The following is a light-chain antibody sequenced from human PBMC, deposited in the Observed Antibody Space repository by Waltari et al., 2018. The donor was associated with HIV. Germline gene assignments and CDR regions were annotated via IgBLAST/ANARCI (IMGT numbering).Light chain of an antibody. CDR3: AAWDDSLSGWV. CDR1: SSNIGSNY. Sequence: QSVLTQPPSASGTPGQRVTISCSGSSSNIGSNYVYWYQQLPGTAPKLPIYRNNQRPSGVPYRFSCSKSGTSASLAISGLRSEDEADYYCAAWDDSLSGWVFGGGTKLTVL. CDR2: RNN. J-gene: IGLJ3*02. V-gene: IGLV1-47*01.